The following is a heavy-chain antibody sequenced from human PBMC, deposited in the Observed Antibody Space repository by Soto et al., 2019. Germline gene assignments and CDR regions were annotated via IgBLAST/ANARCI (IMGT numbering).Heavy chain of an antibody. D-gene: IGHD1-1*01. CDR2: IYPGDSET. J-gene: IGHJ5*02. Sequence: EVQLVQSGAQVKKPGESLQISCQGSGYDFSIYFIAWVRQVPGKGLEWVGIIYPGDSETRYSPSFQGQVTISADKSASTAYLQWGSLRASDTAIYYCARLMSTSWFDPWGQGTLVTVSS. CDR1: GYDFSIYF. V-gene: IGHV5-51*01. CDR3: ARLMSTSWFDP.